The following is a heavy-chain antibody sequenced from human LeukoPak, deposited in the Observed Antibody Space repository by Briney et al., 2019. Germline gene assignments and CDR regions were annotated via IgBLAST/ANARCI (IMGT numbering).Heavy chain of an antibody. J-gene: IGHJ6*02. V-gene: IGHV1-69*04. CDR1: GGTFSSYA. D-gene: IGHD6-13*01. CDR2: IIPIFGIA. Sequence: SVKVSGKASGGTFSSYAISWVRQAPGQGLEWMGRIIPIFGIANYAQKFQGRVTITADKSTSTAYMELSSLRSEDTAVYYCARAQAAAGGYYYYGMDVWGQGTTVTVSS. CDR3: ARAQAAAGGYYYYGMDV.